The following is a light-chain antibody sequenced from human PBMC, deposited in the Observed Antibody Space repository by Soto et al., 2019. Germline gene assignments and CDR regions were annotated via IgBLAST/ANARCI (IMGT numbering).Light chain of an antibody. Sequence: EIVMTQSPATLSVSPGERATLSCRASQSVSSKLGWYQQKPGQAPRLLIYGASIRDTGIPARFSGSGSGTEFTLTISSLQSEDFSVYYCQQYNNWPRTFGPGTKVDIK. V-gene: IGKV3-15*01. CDR2: GAS. J-gene: IGKJ3*01. CDR1: QSVSSK. CDR3: QQYNNWPRT.